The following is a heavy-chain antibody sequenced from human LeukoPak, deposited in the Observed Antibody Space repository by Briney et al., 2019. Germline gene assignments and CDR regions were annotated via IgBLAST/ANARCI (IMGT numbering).Heavy chain of an antibody. D-gene: IGHD2-8*02. V-gene: IGHV3-9*01. CDR1: AFTFGDYA. J-gene: IGHJ4*02. CDR2: ISWNSGLI. CDR3: ARGYGWLDY. Sequence: PPGGSLRLSCVASAFTFGDYAMHWVRQAPGKGLEWVSGISWNSGLIGYADSVKGRFTISRDNTKNSLYLQMNSLRTEDTAVYYCARGYGWLDYWGQGTLVTVSS.